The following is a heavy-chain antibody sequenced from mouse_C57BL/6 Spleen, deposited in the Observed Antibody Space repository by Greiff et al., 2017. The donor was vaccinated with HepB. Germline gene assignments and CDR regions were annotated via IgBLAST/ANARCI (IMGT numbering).Heavy chain of an antibody. CDR2: IYPGGGYT. V-gene: IGHV1-63*01. D-gene: IGHD2-4*01. CDR1: GYTFTNYW. CDR3: ARFHYDYDGRYYAMDY. J-gene: IGHJ4*01. Sequence: QVQLKESGAELVRPGTSVKMSCKASGYTFTNYWIGWAKQRPGHGLEWIGDIYPGGGYTNYNEKFKGKATLTADKSSSTAYMQFSSLTSEDSAIYYCARFHYDYDGRYYAMDYWGQGTSVTVSS.